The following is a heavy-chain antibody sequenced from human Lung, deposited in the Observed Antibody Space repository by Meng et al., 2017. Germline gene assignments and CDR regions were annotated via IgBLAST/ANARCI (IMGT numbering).Heavy chain of an antibody. CDR1: AASFRISSYY. V-gene: IGHV4-39*07. CDR3: AGVKYSSSWYLDF. D-gene: IGHD6-13*01. CDR2: ISDGGST. Sequence: PSAPLSLTFTSSAASFRISSYYCGCIRPPPRTGLEWIRCISDGGSTYNNPSLQNRVSITVDTSKNQFSLKLMSVTAADTAVEYCAGVKYSSSWYLDFWGQGALVTVSS. J-gene: IGHJ4*02.